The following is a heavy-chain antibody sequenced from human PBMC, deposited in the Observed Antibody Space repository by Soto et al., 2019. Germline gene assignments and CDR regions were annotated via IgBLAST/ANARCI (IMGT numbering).Heavy chain of an antibody. V-gene: IGHV4-59*01. CDR3: ARRDCSGGSCYFDY. CDR2: IYYSGST. CDR1: GGSISSYY. Sequence: SETLSLTCTVSGGSISSYYWSWIRQPPGKGLEWIGYIYYSGSTNYNPSLKSRVTISVDTSKNQFSLKLSSVTAADTAVYYCARRDCSGGSCYFDYWGQGTLVTVSS. D-gene: IGHD2-15*01. J-gene: IGHJ4*02.